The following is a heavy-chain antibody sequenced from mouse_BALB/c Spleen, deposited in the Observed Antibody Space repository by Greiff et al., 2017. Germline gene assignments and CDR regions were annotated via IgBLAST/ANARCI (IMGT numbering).Heavy chain of an antibody. CDR3: ARAHYGNYDY. V-gene: IGHV3-6*02. CDR1: GYSITSGYY. D-gene: IGHD2-1*01. CDR2: ISYDGSN. Sequence: EVKLEESGPGLVKPSQSLSLTCSVTGYSITSGYYWNWIRQFPGNKLEWMGYISYDGSNNYNPSLKNRISITRDTSKNQFFLKLNSVTTEDTATYYCARAHYGNYDYWGQGTTLTVSS. J-gene: IGHJ2*01.